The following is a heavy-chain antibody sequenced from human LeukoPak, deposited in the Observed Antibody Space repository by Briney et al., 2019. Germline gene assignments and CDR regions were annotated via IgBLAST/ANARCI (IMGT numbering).Heavy chain of an antibody. CDR2: ISYDGSNK. CDR3: VRTWRPYYYYGMDV. J-gene: IGHJ6*02. Sequence: GRSLRLSCAASGFTFSSYAMHWVRQAPGKGLEWVAVISYDGSNKYYADSVKGRFTISRDNSKNTLYLQMNSLRAEDTAVYYCVRTWRPYYYYGMDVWGQGTTVTVSS. V-gene: IGHV3-30*04. CDR1: GFTFSSYA.